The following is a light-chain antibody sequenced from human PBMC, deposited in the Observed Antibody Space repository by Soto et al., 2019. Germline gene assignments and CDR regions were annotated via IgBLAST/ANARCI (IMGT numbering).Light chain of an antibody. J-gene: IGKJ4*01. CDR3: KQYYHWPVT. Sequence: ETLMTQSPDTLSVSLGERATLSCRASQSLRSSLAWYQQKPGQAPRLLIYDASTGATGIPPRFRGSGSGTEFTLTVETLQSEDIAIYYCKQYYHWPVTFGGGTKVDIK. CDR1: QSLRSS. CDR2: DAS. V-gene: IGKV3-15*01.